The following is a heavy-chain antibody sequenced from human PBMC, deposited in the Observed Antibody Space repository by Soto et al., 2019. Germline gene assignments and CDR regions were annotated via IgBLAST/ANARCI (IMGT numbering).Heavy chain of an antibody. CDR2: ISGSGGST. Sequence: GGSLRLSCAASGFTFSSYAMSWVRQAPGKGLEWVSAISGSGGSTYYADSVKGRFPISRDNSKNTLYLQMNSLRAEDTAVYYCAKSQYSSSWYAAFDIWGQGTMVTVSS. J-gene: IGHJ3*02. CDR1: GFTFSSYA. V-gene: IGHV3-23*01. D-gene: IGHD6-13*01. CDR3: AKSQYSSSWYAAFDI.